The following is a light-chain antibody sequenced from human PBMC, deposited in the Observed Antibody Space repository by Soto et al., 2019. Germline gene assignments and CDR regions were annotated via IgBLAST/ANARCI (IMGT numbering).Light chain of an antibody. J-gene: IGLJ2*01. CDR1: SSDVGAYDY. CDR2: EVS. CDR3: ETWDSVIRE. Sequence: QSALTQPASVSGSPGQSIAISCTGTSSDVGAYDYVSWYQQHPDKAPKLMIYEVSNRPSGVSDRFSGSSSGADRYLTISDLQSEDEADYYCETWDSVIREFGGGTKVTVL. V-gene: IGLV2-14*03.